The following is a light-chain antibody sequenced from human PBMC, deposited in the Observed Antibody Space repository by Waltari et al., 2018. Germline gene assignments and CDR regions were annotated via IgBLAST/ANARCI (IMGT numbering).Light chain of an antibody. CDR3: SSYTTNRHYV. V-gene: IGLV2-14*01. Sequence: QSDLTQPASVSGSPGQSITISCTGTNSDVGAYAYVSWYQQYPGKAPKLVIFDVSSPPSGASGRFSCSKSGNTASLIISHLQAEDEADYYCSSYTTNRHYVFGAGTKVTVL. CDR2: DVS. J-gene: IGLJ1*01. CDR1: NSDVGAYAY.